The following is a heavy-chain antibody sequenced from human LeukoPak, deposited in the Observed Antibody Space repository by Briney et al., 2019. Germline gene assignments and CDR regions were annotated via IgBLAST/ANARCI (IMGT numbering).Heavy chain of an antibody. CDR3: ATLGDRIVGATGDY. CDR2: IYYSGST. V-gene: IGHV4-39*01. D-gene: IGHD1-26*01. CDR1: GGSISSSSYY. Sequence: SETLSLTCTVSGGSISSSSYYWGWIRQPPGTGLEWHGSIYYSGSTYYNPSLKSRVTISVDTSKNQFSLKLSSVTAADTAVYYCATLGDRIVGATGDYWGQGTLVTVSS. J-gene: IGHJ4*02.